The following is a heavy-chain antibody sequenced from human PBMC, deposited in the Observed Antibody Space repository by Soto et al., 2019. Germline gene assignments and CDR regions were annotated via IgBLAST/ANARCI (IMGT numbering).Heavy chain of an antibody. D-gene: IGHD3-9*01. CDR3: ANAPYYDILTGSDAFDI. CDR1: GFIFSNHA. Sequence: GSLRLSCAASGFIFSNHAMSWVRQVPGKGLEWVSGISAGGNLIYYADSVRGRFTMSRDNSKNTLYLQMNSLRAEDTAVYYCANAPYYDILTGSDAFDIWGQGTMVTVSS. J-gene: IGHJ3*02. V-gene: IGHV3-23*01. CDR2: ISAGGNLI.